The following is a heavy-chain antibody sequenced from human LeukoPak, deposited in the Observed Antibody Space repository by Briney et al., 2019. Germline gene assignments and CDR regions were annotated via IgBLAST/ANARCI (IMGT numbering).Heavy chain of an antibody. V-gene: IGHV4-38-2*02. CDR2: IFHTDNT. CDR3: ARVPNWYDSRGSST. Sequence: PSETLSLTCTVSGYSINNGYYWGWIRQSPGKGLEWIGAIFHTDNTYYHPSLKSRVSISMDTSKNQFSLKLSSVTAADTAVYYCARVPNWYDSRGSSTWGQGTLVTVSS. CDR1: GYSINNGYY. J-gene: IGHJ5*02. D-gene: IGHD3-22*01.